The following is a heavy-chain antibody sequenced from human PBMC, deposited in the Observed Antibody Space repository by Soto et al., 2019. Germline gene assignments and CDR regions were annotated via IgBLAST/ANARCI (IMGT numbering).Heavy chain of an antibody. Sequence: SETLSLTGIVSGESISSSSYYCGWISQPPGKGLEWIGSIYYSGRTYYNPSFKSRVTISIATSKNQFSLKLSSVTATDTAVYYCAKQRTTVVTQAYFDHWGQGALVTVS. V-gene: IGHV4-39*01. CDR2: IYYSGRT. J-gene: IGHJ4*02. CDR3: AKQRTTVVTQAYFDH. CDR1: GESISSSSYY. D-gene: IGHD2-21*02.